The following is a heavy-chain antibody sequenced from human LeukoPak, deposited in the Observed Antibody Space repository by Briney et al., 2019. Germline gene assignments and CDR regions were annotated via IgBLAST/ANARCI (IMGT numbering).Heavy chain of an antibody. J-gene: IGHJ4*02. Sequence: SETLSLTCTVSGGSISSYYWSWIRQPPGKGLEWIGYIYYSGSTNYNPSLKSRVTISVDTSKNQFSLKLSSVTAADTAVYYCARGQDDYYDSSGTNYYFDYWGQGTLVTVSS. V-gene: IGHV4-59*12. D-gene: IGHD3-22*01. CDR3: ARGQDDYYDSSGTNYYFDY. CDR2: IYYSGST. CDR1: GGSISSYY.